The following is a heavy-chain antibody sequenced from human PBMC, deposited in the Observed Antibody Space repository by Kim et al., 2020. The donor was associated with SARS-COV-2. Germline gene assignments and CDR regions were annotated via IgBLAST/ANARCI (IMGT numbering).Heavy chain of an antibody. V-gene: IGHV3-43*02. Sequence: GGSLRLSCVASGFTFDDYAMHWVRQVPGKGLEWVSLISGDGGITFYVDSVKGRFTISRDNSKDSLYLQMNSLRTEDTALYYCAQDVRPSDSGSYWGPDYWGQGTLVTVSS. J-gene: IGHJ4*02. CDR1: GFTFDDYA. D-gene: IGHD1-26*01. CDR3: AQDVRPSDSGSYWGPDY. CDR2: ISGDGGIT.